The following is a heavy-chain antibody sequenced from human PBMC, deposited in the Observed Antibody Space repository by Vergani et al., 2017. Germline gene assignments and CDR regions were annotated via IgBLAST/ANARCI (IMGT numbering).Heavy chain of an antibody. CDR1: GGSISSGGYY. CDR3: ARVDDLKVYYYYYMDV. V-gene: IGHV4-31*03. D-gene: IGHD3-3*01. CDR2: IYYSGST. Sequence: QVQLQESGPGLVKPSQTLSLTCTVSGGSISSGGYYWSWIRQHPEEGLEWIGYIYYSGSTYYNPSLKSRVTISVDTSKNQFSLKLSSVTAADTAVYYCARVDDLKVYYYYYMDVLGKGTTVTVSS. J-gene: IGHJ6*03.